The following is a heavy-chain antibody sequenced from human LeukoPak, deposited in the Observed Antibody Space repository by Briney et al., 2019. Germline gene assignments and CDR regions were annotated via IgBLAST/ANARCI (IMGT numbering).Heavy chain of an antibody. D-gene: IGHD3-22*01. CDR3: ARDYYDSSGYYSIGY. V-gene: IGHV1-3*01. CDR1: GGTFSSYA. CDR2: INAGNGNT. Sequence: ASVKVSCKASGGTFSSYAISWVRQAPGQGLEWMGWINAGNGNTKYSQKFQGRVTITRDTSASTAYMELSSLRSEDTAVYYCARDYYDSSGYYSIGYWGQGTLVTVSS. J-gene: IGHJ4*02.